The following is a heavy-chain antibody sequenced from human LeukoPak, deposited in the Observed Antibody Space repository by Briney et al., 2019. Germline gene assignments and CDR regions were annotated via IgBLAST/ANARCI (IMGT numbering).Heavy chain of an antibody. CDR3: ARGRTYRSSSWFDP. V-gene: IGHV4-61*05. CDR2: ISYSGNT. Sequence: SETLSLTCTVSGGSISSNNYFWGWIRQPPGKGLEWIGYISYSGNTNYNPSLKSRVTISVDTSKNQFSLKLSSVTAADTAVYYCARGRTYRSSSWFDPWGQGTLVTVSS. D-gene: IGHD6-6*01. CDR1: GGSISSNNYF. J-gene: IGHJ5*02.